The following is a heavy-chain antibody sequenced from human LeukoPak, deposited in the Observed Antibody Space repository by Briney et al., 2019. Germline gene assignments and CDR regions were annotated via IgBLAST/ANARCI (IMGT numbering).Heavy chain of an antibody. CDR3: ARHTMVRGVLTWFDP. J-gene: IGHJ5*02. Sequence: RPSATLSLTCTVSGGSISPSNPYWGWIRQPPGKGLEWIGSIYYSGTTYTYYNPSLKSRVTISIDTSKNQFSLKLSFVTAADTAVYYCARHTMVRGVLTWFDPWGQGTLVTVSS. V-gene: IGHV4-39*01. D-gene: IGHD3-10*01. CDR2: IYYSGTTYT. CDR1: GGSISPSNPY.